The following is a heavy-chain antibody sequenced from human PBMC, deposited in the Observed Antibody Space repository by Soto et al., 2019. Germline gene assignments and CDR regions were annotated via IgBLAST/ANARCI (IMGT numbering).Heavy chain of an antibody. V-gene: IGHV1-69*01. J-gene: IGHJ5*02. CDR2: IIPIFGTA. D-gene: IGHD6-13*01. CDR3: ARDLGRIAGDRGGFDP. CDR1: GGTFSSYA. Sequence: QVQLVQSGAEVKKPGSSVKVSCKASGGTFSSYAISWVRQAPGQGLEWMGGIIPIFGTANYAQKFQGRVTITADESTSTGDMELSSLRSEDTAVYYWARDLGRIAGDRGGFDPWGQGTLVTVSS.